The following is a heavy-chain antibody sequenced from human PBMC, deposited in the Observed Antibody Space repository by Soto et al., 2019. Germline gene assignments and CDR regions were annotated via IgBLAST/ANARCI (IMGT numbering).Heavy chain of an antibody. CDR3: ERGGRDGGIDV. Sequence: QVQLVQSGAEMRKPGASVKVSCKASGYTFTSYGMSWVRQAPGQGLEWMGWISGDNAKTKYAQKLQARVTLTTDTSTTTAYMDLRSLNSDDTAVFYCERGGRDGGIDVWGQGTTVTVSS. J-gene: IGHJ6*02. D-gene: IGHD2-21*02. CDR1: GYTFTSYG. V-gene: IGHV1-18*01. CDR2: ISGDNAKT.